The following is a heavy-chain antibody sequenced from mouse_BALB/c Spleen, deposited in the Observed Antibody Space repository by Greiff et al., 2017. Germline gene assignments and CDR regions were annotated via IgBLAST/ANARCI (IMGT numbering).Heavy chain of an antibody. CDR1: GFNIKDTY. D-gene: IGHD1-1*02. J-gene: IGHJ4*01. CDR2: IDPANGNT. Sequence: VQLKQSGAELVKPGASVKLSCTASGFNIKDTYMHWVKQRPEQGLEWIGRIDPANGNTKYDPKFQGKATITADTSSNTAYLQLSSLTSEDTAVYYCARWYLYAMDYWGQGTSVTVSS. V-gene: IGHV14-3*02. CDR3: ARWYLYAMDY.